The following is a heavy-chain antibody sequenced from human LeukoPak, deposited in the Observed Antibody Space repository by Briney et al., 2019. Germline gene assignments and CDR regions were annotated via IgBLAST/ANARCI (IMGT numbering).Heavy chain of an antibody. D-gene: IGHD3-3*01. CDR3: ARAQSGVVITNHYYYYYYMDV. CDR2: MNPNSGNT. J-gene: IGHJ6*03. V-gene: IGHV1-8*03. Sequence: VASVKVSCKASGYTFTSYDINWVRQATGQGLEWMGWMNPNSGNTGYAQKFQGRVTITRNTSISTDYMELSSLRSEDTAVYYCARAQSGVVITNHYYYYYYMDVWGKGTTVTVSS. CDR1: GYTFTSYD.